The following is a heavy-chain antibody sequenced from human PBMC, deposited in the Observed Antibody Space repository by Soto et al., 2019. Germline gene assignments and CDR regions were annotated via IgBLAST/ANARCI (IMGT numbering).Heavy chain of an antibody. CDR1: RFTVSNAG. CDR3: TTLPLWFGNQYYMDV. CDR2: IKSKTDGGTT. V-gene: IGHV3-15*01. Sequence: PSGSLGLACAASRFTVSNAGMSWVRKAPEKGLEWVGRIKSKTDGGTTDYAAPVKGRFTISRDDSKNTLYLQMNSLKTEDTAVYYCTTLPLWFGNQYYMDVWGKGTTVTVSS. D-gene: IGHD3-10*01. J-gene: IGHJ6*03.